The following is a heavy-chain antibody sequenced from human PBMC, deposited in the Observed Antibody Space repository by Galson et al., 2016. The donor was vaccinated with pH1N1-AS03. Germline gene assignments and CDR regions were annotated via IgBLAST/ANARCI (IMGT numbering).Heavy chain of an antibody. V-gene: IGHV3-7*03. J-gene: IGHJ2*01. D-gene: IGHD1-7*01. CDR1: GFSFSASW. CDR3: ARESTVNYYLDL. Sequence: SLRLSCAASGFSFSASWMSWVRQAPGKGLEWVANIRQDGSEKYYVDSVEGRFTITRDSAKNSLYLQMNRLRDEDRAVCDCARESTVNYYLDLWGRGTLVTVSS. CDR2: IRQDGSEK.